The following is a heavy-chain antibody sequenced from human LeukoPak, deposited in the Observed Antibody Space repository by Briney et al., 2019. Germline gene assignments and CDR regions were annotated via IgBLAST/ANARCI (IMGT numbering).Heavy chain of an antibody. CDR2: LNPSRGTT. Sequence: ASLKLSCKASGYNFSSYYIQWVRQDPGQGLEWMGLLNPSRGTTAYAPKFQGRVTMTRDTSSNTVYMELRGLRSDDTAIYYCARDATRGIGGSYDLDFWGQGSLVTVSS. J-gene: IGHJ4*02. D-gene: IGHD3-16*01. V-gene: IGHV1-46*01. CDR3: ARDATRGIGGSYDLDF. CDR1: GYNFSSYY.